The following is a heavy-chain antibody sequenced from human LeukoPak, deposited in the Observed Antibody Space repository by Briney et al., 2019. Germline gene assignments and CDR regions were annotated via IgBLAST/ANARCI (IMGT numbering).Heavy chain of an antibody. D-gene: IGHD3-22*01. J-gene: IGHJ6*02. CDR3: GSSGYYYPFSYYYYGMDV. CDR1: GFTFGDYA. Sequence: GSLRLSCTASGFTFGDYAMSWVRRAPGKGLEWVGFIRSKAYGGTTEYAASVKGRFTISRDDSKSIAYLQMNSLKTEDTAVYYCGSSGYYYPFSYYYYGMDVWGQGTTVTVSS. V-gene: IGHV3-49*04. CDR2: IRSKAYGGTT.